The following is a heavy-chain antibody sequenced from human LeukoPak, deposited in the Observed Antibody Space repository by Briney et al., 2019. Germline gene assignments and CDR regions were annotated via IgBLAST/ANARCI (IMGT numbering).Heavy chain of an antibody. Sequence: GGSLRLSCAASGFTFSSYAMHWVRQAPGKGLEWVAVISYDGSNKYYADSVKGRFNISRDNSKNTLYLQMNSLRAEDTAVYYCARAYSGYVDYWAQGTLVTVSS. CDR2: ISYDGSNK. V-gene: IGHV3-30-3*01. CDR3: ARAYSGYVDY. J-gene: IGHJ4*02. D-gene: IGHD1-26*01. CDR1: GFTFSSYA.